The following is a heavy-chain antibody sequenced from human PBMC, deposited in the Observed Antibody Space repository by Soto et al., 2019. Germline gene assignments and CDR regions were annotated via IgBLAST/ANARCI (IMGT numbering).Heavy chain of an antibody. CDR1: GFTFSNYG. Sequence: QVQLVESGGGVVQPGRSLRLSCAASGFTFSNYGMHWVRQAPGKGLEWVAVISYDGGDKYSADSVKGRFTISRDNSKNTRYLQMSSLRAEDTAVYYCAKDRDPYGAVYYFDYWGQGTLVTVSS. J-gene: IGHJ4*02. CDR2: ISYDGGDK. V-gene: IGHV3-30*18. D-gene: IGHD3-10*01. CDR3: AKDRDPYGAVYYFDY.